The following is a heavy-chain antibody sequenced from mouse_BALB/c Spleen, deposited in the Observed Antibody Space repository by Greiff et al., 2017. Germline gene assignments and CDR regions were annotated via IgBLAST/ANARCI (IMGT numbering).Heavy chain of an antibody. CDR1: GFTFSSYG. D-gene: IGHD2-1*01. Sequence: DVMLVESGGDLVKPGGSLKLSCAASGFTFSSYGMSWVRQTPDKRLEWVATISSGGSYTYYQDSVKGRFTISRDNAKNTLYLQMSSLKSEDTAVYYCAIVCYGSYLDYWGQGTTLTVSS. CDR3: AIVCYGSYLDY. J-gene: IGHJ2*01. CDR2: ISSGGSYT. V-gene: IGHV5-6*02.